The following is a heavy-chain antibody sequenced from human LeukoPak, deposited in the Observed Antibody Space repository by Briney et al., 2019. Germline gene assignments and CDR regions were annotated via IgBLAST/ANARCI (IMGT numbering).Heavy chain of an antibody. D-gene: IGHD3-10*01. CDR3: ARYLSDGSGSYPGWFDP. V-gene: IGHV4-59*08. CDR2: IYYSGST. CDR1: GGSISSYY. Sequence: NPSETLSLTCTVSGGSISSYYWSWIRQPPGKGLEWIGYIYYSGSTNYNPSLKSRVTISVDTSKNQFSLKLSSVTAADTAVYYCARYLSDGSGSYPGWFDPWGQGTLVTVSS. J-gene: IGHJ5*02.